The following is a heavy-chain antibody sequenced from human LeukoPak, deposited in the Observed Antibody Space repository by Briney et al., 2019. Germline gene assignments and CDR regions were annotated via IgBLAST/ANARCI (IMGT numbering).Heavy chain of an antibody. CDR1: GFTFSSYA. CDR2: ISSNGGST. D-gene: IGHD3-22*01. Sequence: GGSLRLSCAASGFTFSSYAMHWVRQAPGKGLEYVSAISSNGGSTYYANSVKGRFTISRDNSKNTLYLQMGSLRAEDMAVYYCARDSLGYYDSSGYHRAFDIWGQGTMVTVSS. CDR3: ARDSLGYYDSSGYHRAFDI. J-gene: IGHJ3*02. V-gene: IGHV3-64*01.